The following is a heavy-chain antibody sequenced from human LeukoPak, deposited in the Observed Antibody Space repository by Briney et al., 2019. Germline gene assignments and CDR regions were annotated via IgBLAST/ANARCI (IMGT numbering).Heavy chain of an antibody. V-gene: IGHV3-21*01. J-gene: IGHJ4*02. Sequence: GGSLRPSCAASGFTFSSYSMNWVRQAPGKGLEWVSSISSSSSYIYYADSVKGRFTISRDNAKNSLYLQMNSLRAEDTAVYYCARGGGQLWFPEKADYWGQGTLVTVSS. CDR1: GFTFSSYS. D-gene: IGHD5-18*01. CDR2: ISSSSSYI. CDR3: ARGGGQLWFPEKADY.